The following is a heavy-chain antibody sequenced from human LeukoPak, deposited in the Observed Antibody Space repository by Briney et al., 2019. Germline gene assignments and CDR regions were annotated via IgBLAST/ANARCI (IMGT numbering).Heavy chain of an antibody. Sequence: GGSLRLSCAASGFTFSSYAMHWVRQAPDKGLEWVAVISYDGSNKYYADSVKGRFTISRDNSKNTLYLQMKSLRTEDTAVYYCAKGTTIVSPDGYYFDYWGQGTLVTVSS. V-gene: IGHV3-30-3*01. D-gene: IGHD2/OR15-2a*01. CDR3: AKGTTIVSPDGYYFDY. CDR2: ISYDGSNK. J-gene: IGHJ4*02. CDR1: GFTFSSYA.